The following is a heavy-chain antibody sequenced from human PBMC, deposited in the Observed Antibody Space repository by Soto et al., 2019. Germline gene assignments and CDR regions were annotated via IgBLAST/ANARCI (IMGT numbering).Heavy chain of an antibody. CDR2: ISFDGNKT. D-gene: IGHD3-16*01. Sequence: QVQLVESGGGVVQPGRSLRLSCAASASAFSNYGMHWVRQPPGKGLEWMAVISFDGNKTHYADSVRGRFTISRDNSKNTLYLQMNSLRAEDTAIYYCANLHDFDYIWGSYSGYWGQGTLVTVSS. J-gene: IGHJ4*02. V-gene: IGHV3-30*18. CDR1: ASAFSNYG. CDR3: ANLHDFDYIWGSYSGY.